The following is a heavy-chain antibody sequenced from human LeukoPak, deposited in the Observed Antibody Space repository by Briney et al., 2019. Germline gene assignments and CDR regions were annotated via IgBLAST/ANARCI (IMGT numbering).Heavy chain of an antibody. Sequence: GGSLRLSCVASGFTFRSYAMSWVRQAPGKGLEWVSAISGNGGSTYYADSVKGRFTISRDNSKNTLYLQMNSLRAEDTAVYYCAREPYSSSSDYYYYGMDVWGQGTTVTVSS. CDR2: ISGNGGST. J-gene: IGHJ6*02. CDR3: AREPYSSSSDYYYYGMDV. D-gene: IGHD6-6*01. CDR1: GFTFRSYA. V-gene: IGHV3-23*01.